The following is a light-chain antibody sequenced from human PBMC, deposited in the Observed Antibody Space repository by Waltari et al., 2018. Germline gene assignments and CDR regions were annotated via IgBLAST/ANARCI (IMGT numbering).Light chain of an antibody. J-gene: IGKJ2*01. Sequence: IVLTQSPGTLSLSPGERASLSCRASQNVRNNYLAWYQHKPGQAPRVLIYGASTRATGIEDRFSGSGSGTGFTRTISRLEPEDFEVYYCQQYGSSPPYSFGQGTKLEIK. CDR3: QQYGSSPPYS. CDR2: GAS. V-gene: IGKV3-20*01. CDR1: QNVRNNY.